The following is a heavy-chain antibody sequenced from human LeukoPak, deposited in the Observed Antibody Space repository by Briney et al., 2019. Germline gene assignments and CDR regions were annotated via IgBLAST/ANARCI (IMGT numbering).Heavy chain of an antibody. CDR2: INPNSGGT. J-gene: IGHJ4*02. CDR3: ARGYGSGSYHKY. D-gene: IGHD3-10*01. V-gene: IGHV1-2*06. CDR1: GYTFTGYY. Sequence: ASVKFSCKASGYTFTGYYMHWVRQAPGQGLEWMGRINPNSGGTNYAQKFQGRVTVTRDTSISTAYMELSRLRSDDTAVYYCARGYGSGSYHKYWGQGTLVTVSS.